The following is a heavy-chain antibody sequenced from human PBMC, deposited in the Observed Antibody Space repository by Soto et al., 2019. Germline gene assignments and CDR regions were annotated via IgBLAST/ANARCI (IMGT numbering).Heavy chain of an antibody. D-gene: IGHD4-4*01. CDR3: AKDRDDYRNYVFDY. CDR2: SSGSGSGGST. J-gene: IGHJ4*02. CDR1: GFTFTNYA. V-gene: IGHV3-23*01. Sequence: EVQLLESGGGLVQPGGSLRLSCAGSGFTFTNYAMTWVRQAPGKGLEWVSISSGSGSGGSTNYADSVKGRFTISRDNSKNTLYLQMNSLRVEDTAVYYCAKDRDDYRNYVFDYWGQGTLVTVSS.